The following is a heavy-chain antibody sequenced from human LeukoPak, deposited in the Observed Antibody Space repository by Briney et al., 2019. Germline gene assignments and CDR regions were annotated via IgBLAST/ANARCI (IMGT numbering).Heavy chain of an antibody. CDR1: GGSISSGGYS. V-gene: IGHV4-30-2*01. Sequence: TSETLSLTCAVSGGSISSGGYSWSWIRQPPGKGLEWIGYIYHSGSTYYNPSLKSRVTISVDRSKNQFSLKLSSVTAADTAVYYCARDKIAAAGKYYFDYWGQGTLVTVSS. J-gene: IGHJ4*02. CDR2: IYHSGST. D-gene: IGHD6-13*01. CDR3: ARDKIAAAGKYYFDY.